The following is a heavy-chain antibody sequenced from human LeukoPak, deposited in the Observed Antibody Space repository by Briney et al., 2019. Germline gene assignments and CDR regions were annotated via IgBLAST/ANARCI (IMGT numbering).Heavy chain of an antibody. D-gene: IGHD2-2*01. Sequence: SETLSLTCTVSGGSISSGSYYWSWIRQPAGKGLEWIGRIHTSGTTNYNPSLKSRVTISIDTSKNQFSLNLSSVTAADTAMYYCARSPGAMYFDQWGQGTLVTVSS. CDR1: GGSISSGSYY. V-gene: IGHV4-61*02. J-gene: IGHJ4*02. CDR3: ARSPGAMYFDQ. CDR2: IHTSGTT.